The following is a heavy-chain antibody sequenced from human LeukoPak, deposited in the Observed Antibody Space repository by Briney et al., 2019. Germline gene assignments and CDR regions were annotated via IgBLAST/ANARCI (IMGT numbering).Heavy chain of an antibody. CDR2: IYTSGST. J-gene: IGHJ4*02. CDR3: ARVGITYYYDSSGYYYYFDY. CDR1: GGSISSYY. D-gene: IGHD3-22*01. V-gene: IGHV4-4*07. Sequence: SETLSLTCTVSGGSISSYYWSWIRQPAGKGLEWIGRIYTSGSTNYNPSLKSRVTMSVDTSKNQFSLKLSSVTAADTAVYYCARVGITYYYDSSGYYYYFDYWGQGTLVTVSS.